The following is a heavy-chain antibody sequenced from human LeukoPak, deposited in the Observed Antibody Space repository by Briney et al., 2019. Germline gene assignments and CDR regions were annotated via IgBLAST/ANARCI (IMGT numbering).Heavy chain of an antibody. J-gene: IGHJ4*02. CDR3: ARRYYDTSGYSATVFDS. CDR1: GGSVSGYY. CDR2: IYFSGST. D-gene: IGHD3-22*01. Sequence: PSETLSLTCSVSGGSVSGYYWSWIRQPPGKGLEWTGYIYFSGSTNYNPSLKSRVTISVDTSNNQFSLKLSSVTAADTAFYYCARRYYDTSGYSATVFDSWGQGTLVTVSS. V-gene: IGHV4-59*08.